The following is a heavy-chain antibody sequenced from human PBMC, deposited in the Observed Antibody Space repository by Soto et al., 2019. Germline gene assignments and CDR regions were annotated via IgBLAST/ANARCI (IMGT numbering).Heavy chain of an antibody. CDR1: GFTFSSYA. CDR3: ARSTSSWPNWFDP. Sequence: PGGLLRLACAASGFTFSSYAMHWVRQAPGKGLEWVSVISNSSSTIYYADSVKGRFTISRDNAKNSLYLQMNSLRAEDTAVYYCARSTSSWPNWFDPWGQGTLVTVSS. CDR2: ISNSSSTI. V-gene: IGHV3-48*01. J-gene: IGHJ5*02. D-gene: IGHD6-13*01.